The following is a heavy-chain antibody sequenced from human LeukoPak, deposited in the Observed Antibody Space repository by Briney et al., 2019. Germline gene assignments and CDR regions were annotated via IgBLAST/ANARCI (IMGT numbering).Heavy chain of an antibody. V-gene: IGHV3-23*01. CDR1: GFTFTDYA. D-gene: IGHD3-10*01. CDR2: ISGDGGGYT. Sequence: GGSLRLSCTASGFTFTDYAMSWVRQAPGEGLEWVSAISGDGGGYTYYADSVKGWFTISRVNSKNTLYLEMNSLRAEDTAVYYCAKDLTSGPGSYDYWGQGTLVTVSS. J-gene: IGHJ4*02. CDR3: AKDLTSGPGSYDY.